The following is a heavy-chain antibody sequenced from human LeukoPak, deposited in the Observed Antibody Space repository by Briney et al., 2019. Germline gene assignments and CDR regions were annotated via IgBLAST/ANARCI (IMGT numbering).Heavy chain of an antibody. V-gene: IGHV4-59*12. Sequence: SETLSLTCSVSGGSIRSKDYWSWIRQSPGKGLEWIGYIYNSAITNYNPHLKSRVTISPDTSKNQFSLELTSVTAADTATYYCVRDRVTGRFFGMDAWGQGTTIIVSS. CDR2: IYNSAIT. J-gene: IGHJ6*02. D-gene: IGHD3-9*01. CDR3: VRDRVTGRFFGMDA. CDR1: GGSIRSKDY.